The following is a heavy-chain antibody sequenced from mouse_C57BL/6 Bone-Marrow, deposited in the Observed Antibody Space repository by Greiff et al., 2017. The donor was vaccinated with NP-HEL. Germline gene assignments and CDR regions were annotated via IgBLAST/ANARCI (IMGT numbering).Heavy chain of an antibody. CDR2: INPGSGGT. V-gene: IGHV1-54*01. D-gene: IGHD2-3*01. CDR3: ARWLLRGYYAMDY. CDR1: GYAFTNYL. J-gene: IGHJ4*01. Sequence: QVQLQHSGAELVRPGTSVKVSCKASGYAFTNYLIEWVKQRPGQGLEWIGVINPGSGGTNYNEKFKGKATLTADKSSSTAYMQLSSLTSEDSAVYFCARWLLRGYYAMDYWGQGTSVTVSS.